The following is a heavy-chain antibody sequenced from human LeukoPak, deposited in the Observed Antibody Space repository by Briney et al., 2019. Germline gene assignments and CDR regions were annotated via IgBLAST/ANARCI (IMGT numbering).Heavy chain of an antibody. CDR2: IYYSGCT. J-gene: IGHJ4*02. V-gene: IGHV4-39*01. CDR1: GDSISSSSYC. Sequence: SETLSLTCTVSGDSISSSSYCWGWLRQPPGKGLEWIGSIYYSGCTYYNPSLKSRVTISVDTSKNQFSLKLSSVTAADTAVYYCARGVLPAAMGGYFDYWGQGTLVTVSS. CDR3: ARGVLPAAMGGYFDY. D-gene: IGHD2-2*01.